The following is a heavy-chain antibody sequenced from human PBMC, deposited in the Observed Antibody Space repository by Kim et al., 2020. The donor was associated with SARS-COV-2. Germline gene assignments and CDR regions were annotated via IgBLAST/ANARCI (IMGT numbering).Heavy chain of an antibody. CDR2: TGGSGGST. Sequence: GGSLRLSCAASGFTFGSYVMSWVRQAPGKGLEWVSTTGGSGGSTFYADSVKGRFTISRDNSKNTLYLQLNNLRAEDTAMYYCAKSLYGDYTESGFWGQGT. V-gene: IGHV3-23*01. J-gene: IGHJ4*02. CDR1: GFTFGSYV. D-gene: IGHD4-17*01. CDR3: AKSLYGDYTESGF.